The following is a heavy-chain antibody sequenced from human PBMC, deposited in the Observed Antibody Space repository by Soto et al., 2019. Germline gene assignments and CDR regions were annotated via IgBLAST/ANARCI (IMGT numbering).Heavy chain of an antibody. CDR3: ARHLTYCSAGSCYSDFPYYGMDV. CDR2: IFYSGST. Sequence: QLQLQESGPGLVKPSETLSLTCTVSGGSISSSSYYWGWIRQPPGKGLAWIGSIFYSGSTYYNPALKSRVTISVDTSKNQSSLKLSSVTAADTAVYYCARHLTYCSAGSCYSDFPYYGMDVWGQGTTVTVSS. D-gene: IGHD2-15*01. J-gene: IGHJ6*02. V-gene: IGHV4-39*01. CDR1: GGSISSSSYY.